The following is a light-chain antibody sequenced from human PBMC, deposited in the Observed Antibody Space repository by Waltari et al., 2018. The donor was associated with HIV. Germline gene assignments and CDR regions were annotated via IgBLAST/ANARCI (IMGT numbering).Light chain of an antibody. CDR2: DDS. CDR3: QVWDSSSDHVV. J-gene: IGLJ2*01. CDR1: NIGTKG. V-gene: IGLV3-21*02. Sequence: SYVLTQPPSVSVAPGQTARIPWGGNNIGTKGVHWYQQKPGQAPVLVVYDDSDRPSGIPERFSGSNSGNTATLTISRVEAGDEADYYCQVWDSSSDHVVFGGGTKLTVL.